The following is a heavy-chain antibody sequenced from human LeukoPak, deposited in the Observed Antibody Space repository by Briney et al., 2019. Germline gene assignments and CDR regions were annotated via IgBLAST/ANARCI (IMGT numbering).Heavy chain of an antibody. CDR3: ARGVDIVATSPYYYYGMDV. J-gene: IGHJ6*02. CDR2: IIPILGIA. V-gene: IGHV1-69*04. Sequence: GDSVKVSCKASGGTFSSYAISWGRQAPGQGREWMGRIIPILGIANYAQQFQGRVTIPADKSTSTAYMELSSLRSDDTAVYYCARGVDIVATSPYYYYGMDVWGQGTTVTVSS. D-gene: IGHD5-12*01. CDR1: GGTFSSYA.